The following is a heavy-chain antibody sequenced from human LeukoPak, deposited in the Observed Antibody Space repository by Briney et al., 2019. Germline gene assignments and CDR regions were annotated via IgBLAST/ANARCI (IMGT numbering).Heavy chain of an antibody. CDR1: GGSISRYY. Sequence: PSETLSLTCTVSGGSISRYYWSWIRQPPGKGLEWIGYIYYSGSTNYNPSLKSRVTISVDTSKNQFSLKLSSVTAADTAVYYCATRGGSSGQFDYWGQGTLVTVSS. CDR2: IYYSGST. CDR3: ATRGGSSGQFDY. D-gene: IGHD6-19*01. J-gene: IGHJ4*02. V-gene: IGHV4-59*08.